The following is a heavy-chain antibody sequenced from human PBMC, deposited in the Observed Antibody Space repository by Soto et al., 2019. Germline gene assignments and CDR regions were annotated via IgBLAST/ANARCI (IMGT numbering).Heavy chain of an antibody. CDR3: AKGLGILTGIYVSTVDX. CDR2: ICCSGGST. Sequence: PGGSLRLSCAASGFTFSSYAMSWVRQAPGKGLEWVSTICCSGGSTYYAASTKGRFTISREHYKNTLYLQMNSRRAKDPAVYYCAKGLGILTGIYVSTVDXWGQGTTVTVS. J-gene: IGHJ6*02. D-gene: IGHD3-9*01. V-gene: IGHV3-23*01. CDR1: GFTFSSYA.